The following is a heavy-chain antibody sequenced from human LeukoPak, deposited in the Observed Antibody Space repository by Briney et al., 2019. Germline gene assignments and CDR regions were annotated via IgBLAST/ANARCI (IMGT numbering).Heavy chain of an antibody. CDR1: GGSFSGYY. CDR2: INHSGST. V-gene: IGHV4-34*01. CDR3: ARVYGGSMRGYCSGGSCRLYNDAFDI. J-gene: IGHJ3*02. D-gene: IGHD2-15*01. Sequence: SEALSLTCAVYGGSFSGYYWSWIRQPPGKGLEWIGEINHSGSTNYNPSLKSRVTISVDTSKNQFSLKLSSVTAADTAVYYCARVYGGSMRGYCSGGSCRLYNDAFDIWGQGTMVTVSS.